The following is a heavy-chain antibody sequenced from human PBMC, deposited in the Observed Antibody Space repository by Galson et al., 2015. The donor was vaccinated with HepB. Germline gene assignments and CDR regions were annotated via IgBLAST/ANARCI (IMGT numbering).Heavy chain of an antibody. Sequence: SLRLSCAGSGFTVSSNYMNWVRQAPGKGLEWVSVIYTGGSTYYADSVKGRFTISRDESKDTVYLQMNSLRAEDTAVYYCARDRYDNWNDYWFDPWGQGTLVTVSS. CDR1: GFTVSSNY. D-gene: IGHD1-20*01. V-gene: IGHV3-66*01. CDR2: IYTGGST. CDR3: ARDRYDNWNDYWFDP. J-gene: IGHJ5*02.